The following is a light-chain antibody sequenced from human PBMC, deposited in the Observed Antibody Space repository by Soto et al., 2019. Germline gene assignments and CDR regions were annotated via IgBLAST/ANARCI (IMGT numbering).Light chain of an antibody. CDR1: QSVSSY. CDR2: AAS. Sequence: DIQMTQSPSSLSASVGDRVTITCRASQSVSSYLNWYQHKPGKAPKLLIYAASSLQSGVPSRFSGSGSGTDFTLTISSLQPEDFVTYYCQQSYNPDPTFGGGTKVEIK. CDR3: QQSYNPDPT. V-gene: IGKV1-39*01. J-gene: IGKJ4*02.